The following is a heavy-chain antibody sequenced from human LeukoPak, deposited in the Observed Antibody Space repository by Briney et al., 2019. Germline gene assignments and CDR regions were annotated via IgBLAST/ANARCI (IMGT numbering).Heavy chain of an antibody. D-gene: IGHD5-18*01. CDR1: GGSISSYY. V-gene: IGHV4-59*01. CDR2: IYYSGST. J-gene: IGHJ4*02. Sequence: SETLSLTCTVSGGSISSYYWSWIRQPPGKGLEWIGYIYYSGSTNYNPSLKSRVTISVDTSKNQFSLKLSSVTAADTAVYYCAREDTAMVYFDYWGQGTLVTVSS. CDR3: AREDTAMVYFDY.